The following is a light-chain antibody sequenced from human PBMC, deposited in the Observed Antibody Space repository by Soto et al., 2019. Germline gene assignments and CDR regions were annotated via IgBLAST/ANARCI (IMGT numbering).Light chain of an antibody. V-gene: IGKV3-20*01. CDR3: QQNGSSKGT. J-gene: IGKJ1*01. CDR2: GAS. CDR1: QSVSSS. Sequence: IVLTQSPGTLSVSPGERATLSCRASQSVSSSLAWYQQKPGQAPRLLIYGASSRATGIPDRFSGSGSGTDFPLTISRLEPEDFAVYYCQQNGSSKGTFGQGTKVDIK.